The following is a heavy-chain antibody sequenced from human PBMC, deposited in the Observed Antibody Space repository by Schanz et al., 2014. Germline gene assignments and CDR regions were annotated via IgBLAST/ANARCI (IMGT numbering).Heavy chain of an antibody. Sequence: QVQLVESGGGVVQPERSLRLSCAASGFNFANHAIHWVRQGQGNGLQWVAVISSDGSKKLYADSVKARFTISRDNSNNTVYLQMNTLRAEDTAVYYCAREDCSATSCYFRYWGQGTLVTVSS. V-gene: IGHV3-33*05. CDR2: ISSDGSKK. J-gene: IGHJ4*02. CDR1: GFNFANHA. CDR3: AREDCSATSCYFRY. D-gene: IGHD2-21*01.